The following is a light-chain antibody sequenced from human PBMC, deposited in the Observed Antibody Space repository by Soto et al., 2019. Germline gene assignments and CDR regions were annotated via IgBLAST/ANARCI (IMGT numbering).Light chain of an antibody. CDR1: GSDVGGYNF. Sequence: QSVLTQPPSASGSPGQSVTISCTGTGSDVGGYNFVSWYQHHPGKAPKLIIYEVNKRPSGVPDRFSGSKSGNTASLTVSGLQAEDEADYYCNSYAGTNNDVFGPGTKLTVL. J-gene: IGLJ1*01. CDR3: NSYAGTNNDV. V-gene: IGLV2-8*01. CDR2: EVN.